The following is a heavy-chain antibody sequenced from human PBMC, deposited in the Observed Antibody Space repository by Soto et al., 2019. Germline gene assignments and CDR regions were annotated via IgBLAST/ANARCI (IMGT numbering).Heavy chain of an antibody. V-gene: IGHV1-46*01. CDR3: ERALAGPHLGY. CDR2: INPGGDST. CDR1: GYTFTSYY. J-gene: IGHJ4*02. D-gene: IGHD6-19*01. Sequence: GASVKVSCKASGYTFTSYYIHWVRQAPGQGLEWMGIINPGGDSTIYAHKFQGRVTMTRDTSTSTVYMELSSLRSEDTAVYYCERALAGPHLGYWGPGTLVTVSS.